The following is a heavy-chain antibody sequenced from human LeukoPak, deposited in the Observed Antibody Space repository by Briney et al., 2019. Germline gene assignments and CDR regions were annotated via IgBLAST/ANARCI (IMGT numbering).Heavy chain of an antibody. CDR2: IYSGDSDT. CDR1: GNNFTSYW. Sequence: GESLKISCKGSGNNFTSYWIGWVRQMPGKGLEWMGIIYSGDSDTRYSPSFQGQVTISADKSISTAYLQWRSLKDSDTAMYYCARHSPWGYYDSSGYGYDAFDIWGQGTMVTVSS. V-gene: IGHV5-51*01. CDR3: ARHSPWGYYDSSGYGYDAFDI. J-gene: IGHJ3*02. D-gene: IGHD3-22*01.